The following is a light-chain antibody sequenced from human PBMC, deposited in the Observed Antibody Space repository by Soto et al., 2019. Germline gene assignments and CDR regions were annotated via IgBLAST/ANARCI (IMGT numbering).Light chain of an antibody. Sequence: EVVMAQSPVTLSVSPGDGATLSCRASQSVYLNALAWYQQKPGQTPRLLIYGASTRATDIPDRFSGSGSRTDFALTISRLEPEDFAMYYCQRYGRSPFTFGPGTKVDIK. J-gene: IGKJ3*01. CDR2: GAS. V-gene: IGKV3-20*01. CDR3: QRYGRSPFT. CDR1: QSVYLNA.